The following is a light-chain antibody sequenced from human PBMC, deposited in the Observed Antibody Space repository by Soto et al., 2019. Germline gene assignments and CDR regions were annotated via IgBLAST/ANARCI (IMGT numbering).Light chain of an antibody. V-gene: IGKV1-12*01. CDR1: KNISTW. Sequence: DIQMTKSPSSVSANVGDRVTITCRGSKNISTWLAWHQQKPGKAPKLLIYAASTLQDGVPSRFSGSGSGTDFTLTISSLQPEDFATYYCQQANTFPITFGQGTRLEIK. J-gene: IGKJ5*01. CDR3: QQANTFPIT. CDR2: AAS.